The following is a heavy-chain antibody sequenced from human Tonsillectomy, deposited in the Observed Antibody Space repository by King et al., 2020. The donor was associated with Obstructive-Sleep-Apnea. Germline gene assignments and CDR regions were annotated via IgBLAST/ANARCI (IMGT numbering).Heavy chain of an antibody. J-gene: IGHJ4*02. CDR1: GGTFTSFA. V-gene: IGHV1-69*04. CDR2: IIPLLDTA. CDR3: ARLTPDLWFGALLNY. D-gene: IGHD3-10*01. Sequence: GQLVQSGAEVKTPGSSVRVSCKASGGTFTSFAISWVRQAPGQGLEWMGRIIPLLDTANYAQKFQGRVTITADKSASTAYMGLSSLRSEDTAVYYCARLTPDLWFGALLNYWGQGTLVTVSS.